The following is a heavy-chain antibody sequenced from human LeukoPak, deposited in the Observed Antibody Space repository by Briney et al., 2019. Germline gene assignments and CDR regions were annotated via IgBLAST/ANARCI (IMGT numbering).Heavy chain of an antibody. CDR3: ARPYYDILTGYYGYFDY. CDR1: GGTFSSYA. D-gene: IGHD3-9*01. V-gene: IGHV1-46*01. J-gene: IGHJ4*02. CDR2: INPSGGST. Sequence: ASVKVSCKASGGTFSSYAISWVRQAPGQGLEWMGIINPSGGSTSYAQKFQGRVTMTRDTSTSTVYMELSSLRSEDTAVYYCARPYYDILTGYYGYFDYWGQGTLVTVSS.